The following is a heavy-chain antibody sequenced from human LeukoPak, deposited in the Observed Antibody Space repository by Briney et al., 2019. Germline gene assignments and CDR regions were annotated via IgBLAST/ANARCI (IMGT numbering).Heavy chain of an antibody. D-gene: IGHD6-13*01. V-gene: IGHV4-4*07. CDR2: IYTSGST. CDR3: ARDRGIAAAGTGNYYYYGMDV. Sequence: PSETLSLTCTVSGGSISSYYWSWIRQPAGKGLEWIGRIYTSGSTNYNPSLKSRVTISVDTSKNQFSLKLSSVTAADTAVYYCARDRGIAAAGTGNYYYYGMDVWGQGTTVTVSS. CDR1: GGSISSYY. J-gene: IGHJ6*02.